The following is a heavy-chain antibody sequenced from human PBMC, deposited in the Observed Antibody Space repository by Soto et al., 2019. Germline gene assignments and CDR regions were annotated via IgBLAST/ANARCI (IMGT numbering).Heavy chain of an antibody. J-gene: IGHJ4*02. CDR1: GFNFSAYA. CDR2: VINSGSIT. V-gene: IGHV3-23*01. D-gene: IGHD6-6*01. Sequence: EVLLLESGGGLVQPGGSLRLSCAASGFNFSAYAMGWVRQAPGKGLEWVSSVINSGSITYYADSVKGRFTISRDNSESTLYLHMSSLSAEHTAVYFCAKDRWFSASSSSGLDSWGQGTLVTVSS. CDR3: AKDRWFSASSSSGLDS.